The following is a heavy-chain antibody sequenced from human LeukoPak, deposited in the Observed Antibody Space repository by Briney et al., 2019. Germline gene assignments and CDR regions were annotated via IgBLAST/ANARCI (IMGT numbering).Heavy chain of an antibody. CDR3: AREYAFDY. CDR2: ISWNSGSI. J-gene: IGHJ4*02. D-gene: IGHD3-10*01. V-gene: IGHV3-9*01. Sequence: GRSLRLSCAASGFTFDDYAMHWVRQAPGKGLEWVSGISWNSGSIGYADSVKGRFTISRDNAKNSLYLQMNSLRAEDTALYYCAREYAFDYWGQGTLVTVSS. CDR1: GFTFDDYA.